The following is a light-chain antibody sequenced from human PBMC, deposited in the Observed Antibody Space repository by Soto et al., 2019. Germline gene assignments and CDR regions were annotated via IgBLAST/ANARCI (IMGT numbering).Light chain of an antibody. J-gene: IGLJ3*02. Sequence: QSVLTQPPSASGTPGQRVTISCSGSSSNIGTNYVYWYKQLPGTAPKLLIYCNDQLPSGVPDRLSGSKSGTSASLAISGLRSEDEADYYCATRDNSLSRWVFGGGTKVTVL. CDR1: SSNIGTNY. CDR2: CND. CDR3: ATRDNSLSRWV. V-gene: IGLV1-47*02.